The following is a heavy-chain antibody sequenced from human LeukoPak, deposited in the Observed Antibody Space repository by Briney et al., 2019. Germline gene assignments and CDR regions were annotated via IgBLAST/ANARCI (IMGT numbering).Heavy chain of an antibody. CDR2: TYCRSTWNN. J-gene: IGHJ4*02. CDR3: ARISAAAADS. CDR1: GDSVSSNSAT. Sequence: SQTLSLTCAISGDSVSSNSATWNWIRQSPSRGLEWLGRTYCRSTWNNDYATSVKSRITITPDTSKNLFSLQLNSVTPEDTAVYYCARISAAAADSWGQGTLVTVSS. D-gene: IGHD6-13*01. V-gene: IGHV6-1*01.